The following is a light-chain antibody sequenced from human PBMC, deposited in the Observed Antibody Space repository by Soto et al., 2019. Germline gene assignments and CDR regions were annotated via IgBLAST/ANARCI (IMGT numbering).Light chain of an antibody. CDR3: QSYDSSLSGWV. CDR2: GNI. V-gene: IGLV1-40*01. Sequence: QSVLTQPPSVSGAPGQRVTISCTGRSSNIGAGYDVHWYQQLPGTAPKLLIYGNINRPSGVPDRFSGSKSGTSASLAITGRQAEDEADYYCQSYDSSLSGWVFGGGTQLTVL. J-gene: IGLJ3*02. CDR1: SSNIGAGYD.